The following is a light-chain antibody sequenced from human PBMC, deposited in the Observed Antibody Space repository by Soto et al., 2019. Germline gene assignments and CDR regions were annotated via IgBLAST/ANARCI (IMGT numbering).Light chain of an antibody. CDR2: EVS. CDR3: SSFSSSTPLYV. V-gene: IGLV2-14*01. Sequence: QSVLTQPASVSGSPGQSITISCTGTSSDIGDYNYVSWYQQHPGKVPKLIIFEVSTRPSGVSNRFSGSKSGNTASLTISGLQADDEADYYCSSFSSSTPLYVFGTGTKVTVL. CDR1: SSDIGDYNY. J-gene: IGLJ1*01.